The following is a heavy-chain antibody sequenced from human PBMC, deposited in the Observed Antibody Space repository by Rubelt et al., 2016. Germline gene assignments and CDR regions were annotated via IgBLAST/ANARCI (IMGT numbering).Heavy chain of an antibody. J-gene: IGHJ3*02. CDR3: ARGGGSYYGIDAFDI. CDR2: INSDGSIT. Sequence: GGSLRLSCAASGFTFSSYWMHWVRQAPGKGLVWVSRINSDGSITRYADSVQGRFTISRDNAKNTLYLQMNSLRAEDTAVYYCARGGGSYYGIDAFDIWGQGTMVTVSS. D-gene: IGHD1-26*01. CDR1: GFTFSSYW. V-gene: IGHV3-74*01.